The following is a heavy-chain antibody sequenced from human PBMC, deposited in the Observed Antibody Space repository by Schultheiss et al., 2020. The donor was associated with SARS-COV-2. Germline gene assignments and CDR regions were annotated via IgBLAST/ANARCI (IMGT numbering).Heavy chain of an antibody. V-gene: IGHV3-30*03. D-gene: IGHD6-13*01. Sequence: GGSLRLSCAASGFTFSSYGMHWVRQAPGKGLEWVAVISYDGSNKYYADSVKGRFTISRDNSKNTLYLQMNSLKTEDTAVYYCTTPLGSAAPFYYYYGMDVWGQGTTVTVSS. CDR3: TTPLGSAAPFYYYYGMDV. J-gene: IGHJ6*02. CDR2: ISYDGSNK. CDR1: GFTFSSYG.